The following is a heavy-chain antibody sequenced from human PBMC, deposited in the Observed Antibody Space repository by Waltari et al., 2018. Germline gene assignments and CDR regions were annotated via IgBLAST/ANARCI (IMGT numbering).Heavy chain of an antibody. D-gene: IGHD3-3*01. V-gene: IGHV3-21*02. Sequence: EMQLVESGGGLVEPGESLRISCAAYGFTYSYYNIQCVRQLPEKGLELVSSISGDGRYVYYADSVKGRLTVSSDKAKNVLFLQVSSLTVEDTAVYYCARDSGGTIFGVGNWFDPWGQGTLVSVSS. CDR1: GFTYSYYN. J-gene: IGHJ5*02. CDR3: ARDSGGTIFGVGNWFDP. CDR2: ISGDGRYV.